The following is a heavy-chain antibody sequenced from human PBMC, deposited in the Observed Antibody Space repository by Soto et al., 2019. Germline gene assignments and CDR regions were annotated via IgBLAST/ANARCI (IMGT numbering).Heavy chain of an antibody. J-gene: IGHJ5*02. V-gene: IGHV4-34*01. CDR3: ARTHGELLRRSNNWFDP. D-gene: IGHD1-26*01. CDR1: GGSFSGYY. CDR2: INHSGST. Sequence: PSETLSLTCAVYGGSFSGYYWSWIRQPPGKGLEWIGEINHSGSTNYNPSLKSRVTISVDTSKNQFSLKLSSVTAADTAVYYCARTHGELLRRSNNWFDPWGQGTLVTVSS.